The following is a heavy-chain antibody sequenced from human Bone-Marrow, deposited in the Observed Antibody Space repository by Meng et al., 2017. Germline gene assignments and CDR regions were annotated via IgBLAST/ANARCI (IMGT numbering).Heavy chain of an antibody. CDR3: ARGPTTMAHDFDY. V-gene: IGHV4-34*01. Sequence: VQPQQCGAGLLKPSETLALTCVVSGGSFSDYYWSWIRQPPGKGLEWIGEINHSGSTNYNPSLESRATISVDTSQNNLSLKLSSVTAADSAVYYCARGPTTMAHDFDYWGQGTLVTVSS. J-gene: IGHJ4*02. CDR1: GGSFSDYY. D-gene: IGHD4-11*01. CDR2: INHSGST.